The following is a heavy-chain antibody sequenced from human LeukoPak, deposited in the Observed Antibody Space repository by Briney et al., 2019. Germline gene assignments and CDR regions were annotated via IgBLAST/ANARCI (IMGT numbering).Heavy chain of an antibody. CDR3: AKDPHRDYYDTILSYYFDY. D-gene: IGHD3-22*01. J-gene: IGHJ4*02. V-gene: IGHV3-30-3*01. Sequence: GGSLRLSCAASGFIFSRYAMHWVRQAPGKGLEWVAVISYHGSNKYYADSVKGRFTFSRDNSKDTLSLQMNSLRAEDTAVYYCAKDPHRDYYDTILSYYFDYWGQGTLVTVSS. CDR1: GFIFSRYA. CDR2: ISYHGSNK.